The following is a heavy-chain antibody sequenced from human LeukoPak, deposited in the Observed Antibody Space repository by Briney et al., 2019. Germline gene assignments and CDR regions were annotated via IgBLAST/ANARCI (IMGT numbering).Heavy chain of an antibody. D-gene: IGHD3-9*01. J-gene: IGHJ4*02. CDR1: GFTFSSYA. V-gene: IGHV3-23*01. Sequence: GGSLRLSCAASGFTFSSYAMSWVRQAPGKGLEWVSAISGSGGSTYYADSVKGRFTISRDNAKNSLYLQMNSLRAEDTAVYYCARVRGILTGYYYFDYWGQGALVTVSS. CDR3: ARVRGILTGYYYFDY. CDR2: ISGSGGST.